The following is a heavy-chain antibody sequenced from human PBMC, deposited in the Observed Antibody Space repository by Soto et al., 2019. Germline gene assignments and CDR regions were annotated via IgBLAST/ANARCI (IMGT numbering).Heavy chain of an antibody. Sequence: QVQMVQSGAEVKKPGASVKVSCKASGYTFTSYGISWVRQAPGQGLEWMGWISAYNGNTNYAQKLQGRVTMTTDTSTSTAYMELRSLRSDDTAVYYCAIGVGVYYDILTGPYIWFYPWGQGTLVTVSS. CDR3: AIGVGVYYDILTGPYIWFYP. V-gene: IGHV1-18*01. CDR1: GYTFTSYG. J-gene: IGHJ5*02. D-gene: IGHD3-9*01. CDR2: ISAYNGNT.